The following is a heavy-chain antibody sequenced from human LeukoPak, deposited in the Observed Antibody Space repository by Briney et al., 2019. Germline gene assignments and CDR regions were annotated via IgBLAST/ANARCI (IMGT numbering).Heavy chain of an antibody. CDR1: GFTFSSYA. J-gene: IGHJ4*02. CDR3: ARDAKAVVIIDY. Sequence: PGRSLRLSCAASGFTFSSYAMHWVRQAPGKGLEWVAVISYDGSNKYYADSVKGRFTISRDNSKNTLYLQMNSLRAEDTAVYYCARDAKAVVIIDYWGQGTLVTVSS. V-gene: IGHV3-30-3*01. CDR2: ISYDGSNK. D-gene: IGHD2-21*01.